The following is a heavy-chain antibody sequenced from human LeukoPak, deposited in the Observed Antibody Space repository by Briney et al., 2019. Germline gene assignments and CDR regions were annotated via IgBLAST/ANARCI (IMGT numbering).Heavy chain of an antibody. CDR2: ISGSVGST. Sequence: PRGSLRLSCAPSGFTLSSYAMSWVRPAPGKGLGCVSAISGSVGSTNYTDSVKGRFTISRDNSKNTLYLQMNSLRAEDTAVYYCAKGPGTTVLDPWGQGTLVTVSS. CDR1: GFTLSSYA. CDR3: AKGPGTTVLDP. D-gene: IGHD1-7*01. J-gene: IGHJ5*02. V-gene: IGHV3-23*01.